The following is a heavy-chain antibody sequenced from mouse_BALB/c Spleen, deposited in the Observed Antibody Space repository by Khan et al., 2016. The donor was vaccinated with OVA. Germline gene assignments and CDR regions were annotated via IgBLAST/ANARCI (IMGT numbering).Heavy chain of an antibody. Sequence: QVQPKQSGAELARPGASVKMSCKASGYTFTSYTIHWIKLRPGQGLVWIGYINPSNGYTNYNQKFKDKATLTADKSSTTAYMQLSSLTSDDSAVYNCVRAGAYYRNDGWFAYWGQGTLVTVSA. CDR2: INPSNGYT. CDR1: GYTFTSYT. V-gene: IGHV1-4*01. CDR3: VRAGAYYRNDGWFAY. D-gene: IGHD2-14*01. J-gene: IGHJ3*01.